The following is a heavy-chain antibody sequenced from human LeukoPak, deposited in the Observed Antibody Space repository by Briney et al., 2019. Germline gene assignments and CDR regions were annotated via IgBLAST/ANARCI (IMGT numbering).Heavy chain of an antibody. CDR1: GFTFSSYS. V-gene: IGHV3-66*01. CDR2: IYSGGST. J-gene: IGHJ4*02. Sequence: GGSLRLSCAASGFTFSSYSMNWVRQAPGKGLEWVSVIYSGGSTYYIDSVKGRFTISRDNSKNTLYLQMNSLTAEDTAVYFCVRTLAGNLDYWGQGTLVTVSP. CDR3: VRTLAGNLDY.